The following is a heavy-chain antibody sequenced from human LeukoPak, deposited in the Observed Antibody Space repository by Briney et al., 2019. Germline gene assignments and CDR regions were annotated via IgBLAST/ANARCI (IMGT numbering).Heavy chain of an antibody. CDR2: ISSSSSYI. J-gene: IGHJ3*02. CDR3: AREEPYCSSTTCYEDAFDI. V-gene: IGHV3-21*01. CDR1: GFTFSSYS. Sequence: GGSLRLSCAASGFTFSSYSMNWVRQAPGKGLEWVSSISSSSSYIYYADSVKGRFTISRDNAKNSLYLQMNSLRAEDTAVYYCAREEPYCSSTTCYEDAFDIWGQGTMVTVSS. D-gene: IGHD2-2*01.